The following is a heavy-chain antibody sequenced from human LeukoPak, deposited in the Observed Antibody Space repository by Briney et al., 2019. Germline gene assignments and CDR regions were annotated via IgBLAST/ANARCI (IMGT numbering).Heavy chain of an antibody. J-gene: IGHJ4*02. CDR3: ARGIDYQLPTRYYFDY. Sequence: SETLSLTCAASRYSISNDYYWGWIRQPPGRGLEWIGSIYPSGTTYYNPSLKSRVAMSVDTSKNQFSLKLTSVTAADTAVYYCARGIDYQLPTRYYFDYWGQGTLVTVSS. CDR1: RYSISNDYY. V-gene: IGHV4-38-2*01. D-gene: IGHD2-2*01. CDR2: IYPSGTT.